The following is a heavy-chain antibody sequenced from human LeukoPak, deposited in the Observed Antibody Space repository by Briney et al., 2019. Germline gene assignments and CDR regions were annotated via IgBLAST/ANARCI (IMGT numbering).Heavy chain of an antibody. CDR1: GFTFDDYA. D-gene: IGHD3-22*01. Sequence: GRSLRLSCAASGFTFDDYAMHWVRQAPGKGLEWVSGISWNSGSIGYADSVKGRFTISRDNAKNSLYLQMNSLRAEDTALYYCAKDIEYYDSSGSLDYWGQGTLVTVSS. J-gene: IGHJ4*02. CDR2: ISWNSGSI. V-gene: IGHV3-9*01. CDR3: AKDIEYYDSSGSLDY.